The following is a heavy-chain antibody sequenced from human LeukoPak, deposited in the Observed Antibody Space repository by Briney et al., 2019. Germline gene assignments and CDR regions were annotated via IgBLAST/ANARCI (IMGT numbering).Heavy chain of an antibody. CDR2: VTTKTDGGTT. J-gene: IGHJ4*02. V-gene: IGHV3-15*01. CDR1: GFTFSNAC. Sequence: GGSLRLSCAASGFTFSNACMSWVRQAPGKGLEWVGHVTTKTDGGTTDYAAPVKGRFTISRDDSKNTLYLQMNSLKTEDTAVYYCTTGTWIQLWLADYWGQGTLVTVS. CDR3: TTGTWIQLWLADY. D-gene: IGHD5-18*01.